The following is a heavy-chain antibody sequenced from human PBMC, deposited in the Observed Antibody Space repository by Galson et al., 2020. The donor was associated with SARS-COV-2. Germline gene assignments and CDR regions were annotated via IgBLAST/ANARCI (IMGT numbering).Heavy chain of an antibody. CDR1: GFTFSSYA. D-gene: IGHD6-19*01. CDR2: ISGSGGST. J-gene: IGHJ4*02. V-gene: IGHV3-23*01. CDR3: AKVERGDYSSGWNGVDY. Sequence: GGSLRLSCAASGFTFSSYAMSWVRQAPGKGLEWVSAISGSGGSTYYADSVKGRFTISRDNSKNTLYLQMNSLRAEDTAVYYCAKVERGDYSSGWNGVDYWGQGTLVTVSS.